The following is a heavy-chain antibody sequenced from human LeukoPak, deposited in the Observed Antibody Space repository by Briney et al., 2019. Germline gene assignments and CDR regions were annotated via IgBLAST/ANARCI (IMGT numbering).Heavy chain of an antibody. CDR2: INPSGGST. V-gene: IGHV1-46*03. CDR1: GYTFTSYY. J-gene: IGHJ4*02. D-gene: IGHD1-26*01. CDR3: ARDPAWELLGQRLASNPTQLDY. Sequence: RASLKLSCKASGYTFTSYYMHWVRHAPGQALEWIGIINPSGGSTSYAQKFQGRVTMTRDTSTSTVYMELSSLRSEDTAVYYCARDPAWELLGQRLASNPTQLDYWGQGTLVAVSS.